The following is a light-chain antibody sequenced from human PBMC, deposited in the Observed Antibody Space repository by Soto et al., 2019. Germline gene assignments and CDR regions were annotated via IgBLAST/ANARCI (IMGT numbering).Light chain of an antibody. V-gene: IGLV2-14*01. Sequence: QSVLTQPASVSGSPGQSITISCTGTSSDVGGYNYVSWYQQHPGKAPKLMIYDVSNRPSGLSNRFSGSKSGNTASLTISGLQAEDEADYYCSSYTSSSTIYVFGTGTKLTVL. CDR3: SSYTSSSTIYV. CDR2: DVS. CDR1: SSDVGGYNY. J-gene: IGLJ1*01.